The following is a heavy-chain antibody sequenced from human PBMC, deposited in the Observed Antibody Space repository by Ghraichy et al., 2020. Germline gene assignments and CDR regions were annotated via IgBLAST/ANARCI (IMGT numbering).Heavy chain of an antibody. J-gene: IGHJ4*02. D-gene: IGHD5-12*01. CDR3: ARWLRRWYFDY. Sequence: SETLSLTCTVSGGSISSGDYYWSWIRQPPGKGLEWIGYIYYSGSTYYNPSLKIRVTISVDTSKNQFSLKLSSVTAADTAVYYCARWLRRWYFDYWGQGTLVTVSS. CDR2: IYYSGST. V-gene: IGHV4-30-4*01. CDR1: GGSISSGDYY.